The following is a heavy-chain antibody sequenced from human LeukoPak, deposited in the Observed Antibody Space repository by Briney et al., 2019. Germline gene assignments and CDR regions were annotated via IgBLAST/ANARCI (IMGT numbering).Heavy chain of an antibody. Sequence: GGALRLSCAASGFTFSSYAMSWVRQAPGKGLEWVSAISGSGGSTYYADSVKGRFTISSDNFKNTLYLQMNSLRVEDTAVYYCTKDPFGEWGQGTLVTVSS. V-gene: IGHV3-23*01. CDR3: TKDPFGE. D-gene: IGHD3-3*01. J-gene: IGHJ4*02. CDR1: GFTFSSYA. CDR2: ISGSGGST.